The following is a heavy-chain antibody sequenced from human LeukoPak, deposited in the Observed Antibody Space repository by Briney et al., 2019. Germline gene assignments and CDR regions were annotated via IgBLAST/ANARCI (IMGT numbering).Heavy chain of an antibody. J-gene: IGHJ6*04. V-gene: IGHV4-34*01. Sequence: SETLSLTCAVYGGSFSGYYWSWIRQPPGKRLEWIGEINHSGSTNYNPSLKSRVTISVDTSKNQFSLKLSSVTAADTAVYYCAREGGDSYYYYYGMDVWGKGTTVTVSS. CDR2: INHSGST. D-gene: IGHD1-26*01. CDR1: GGSFSGYY. CDR3: AREGGDSYYYYYGMDV.